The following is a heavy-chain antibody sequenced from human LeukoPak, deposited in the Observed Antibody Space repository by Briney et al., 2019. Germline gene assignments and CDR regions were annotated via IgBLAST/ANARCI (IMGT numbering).Heavy chain of an antibody. CDR1: GGSISSGYY. CDR2: IYHSGST. CDR3: ARVDIVVVPAAMEDAFDI. V-gene: IGHV4-38-2*02. D-gene: IGHD2-2*01. J-gene: IGHJ3*02. Sequence: SQTLSLTCTVSGGSISSGYYWGWIRQPPGKGLEWIGTIYHSGSTYYSPSLKSRVTISVDTSKNQFSLKLSSVTAADTAVYYCARVDIVVVPAAMEDAFDIWGQGTMVTVSS.